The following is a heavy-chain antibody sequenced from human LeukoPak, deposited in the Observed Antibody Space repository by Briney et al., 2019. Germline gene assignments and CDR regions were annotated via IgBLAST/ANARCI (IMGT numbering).Heavy chain of an antibody. CDR3: ARDSGDLWFGERINNWFDP. V-gene: IGHV4-30-4*01. CDR1: XXISSGDYY. Sequence: XXISSGDYYWSWIRQPPGXGLEXXXXXXXSGSTYYNPSLKSRVTISVDTSKNQFSLKLSSVTAADTAVYYCARDSGDLWFGERINNWFDPWGQGTLVTVSS. J-gene: IGHJ5*02. CDR2: XXXSGST. D-gene: IGHD3-10*01.